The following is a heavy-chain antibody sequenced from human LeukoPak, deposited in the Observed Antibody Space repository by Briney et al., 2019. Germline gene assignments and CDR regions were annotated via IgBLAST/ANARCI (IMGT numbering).Heavy chain of an antibody. CDR2: IYPDDSDT. J-gene: IGHJ6*03. D-gene: IGHD5-12*01. Sequence: GESLKISCKGSGYSFTSYWIGWVRQMPGKGLEWMGIIYPDDSDTRYSPSFQGQVTISADKSISTAYLQWSSLKASDTAMYYCARRGYGYSDPLLLMDVWGKGTTVTVSS. V-gene: IGHV5-51*01. CDR3: ARRGYGYSDPLLLMDV. CDR1: GYSFTSYW.